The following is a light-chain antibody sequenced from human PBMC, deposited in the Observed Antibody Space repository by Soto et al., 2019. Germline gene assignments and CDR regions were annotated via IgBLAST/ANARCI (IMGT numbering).Light chain of an antibody. V-gene: IGKV1-33*01. CDR1: QDIHNF. J-gene: IGKJ3*01. CDR3: QQYGDLPPSFT. CDR2: DAS. Sequence: DIQMTQSPSSLSASIGDRVTITCLASQDIHNFLNWYQQKPGKVPKLLIYDASNLEIGVPSRFXXSGSGRNFSFTISSLQPEDVATYFCQQYGDLPPSFTFGPGTKVDI.